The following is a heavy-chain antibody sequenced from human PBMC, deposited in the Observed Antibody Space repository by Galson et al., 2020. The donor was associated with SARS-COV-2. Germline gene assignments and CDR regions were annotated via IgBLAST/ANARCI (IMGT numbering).Heavy chain of an antibody. D-gene: IGHD2-2*01. Sequence: PGGSLRLSCAASGFTFSDCAMHWVRQAPGKGLEWVAVIWYNGRNEYYADSVKGRFTISRDNSKNTLYLRMNSLRADDTAVYYCAREGESGIVAAPMDYWGQGTLVTVSS. CDR3: AREGESGIVAAPMDY. CDR2: IWYNGRNE. J-gene: IGHJ4*02. V-gene: IGHV3-33*01. CDR1: GFTFSDCA.